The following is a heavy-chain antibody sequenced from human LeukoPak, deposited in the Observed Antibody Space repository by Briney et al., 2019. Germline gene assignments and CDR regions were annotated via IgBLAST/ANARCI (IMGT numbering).Heavy chain of an antibody. Sequence: GGSLRLSCAASGFIFGNAYMSWVRQAPGKGLEWVGRIKHKAEGGTIDYAAPVKGRFTISRDDSTSTLYLQMNSLRTEDTAVYYRGTGSAFDIWGPGTMVTVSS. CDR1: GFIFGNAY. CDR2: IKHKAEGGTI. J-gene: IGHJ3*02. D-gene: IGHD1-1*01. V-gene: IGHV3-15*01. CDR3: GTGSAFDI.